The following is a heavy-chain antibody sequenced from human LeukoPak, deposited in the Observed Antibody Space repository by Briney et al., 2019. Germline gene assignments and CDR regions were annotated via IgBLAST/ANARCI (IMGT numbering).Heavy chain of an antibody. CDR3: ARDGYGDSWFDY. D-gene: IGHD4-17*01. CDR1: GGSISSGGYS. Sequence: TLSLTCAVSGGSISSGGYSWSWIRQPPGKGLEWIGYIYHSGSTYYNPSLKSRVTISVDRSKNQFSLKLSSVTAADTAVYYCARDGYGDSWFDYWGQGTLVTVSS. CDR2: IYHSGST. J-gene: IGHJ4*02. V-gene: IGHV4-30-2*01.